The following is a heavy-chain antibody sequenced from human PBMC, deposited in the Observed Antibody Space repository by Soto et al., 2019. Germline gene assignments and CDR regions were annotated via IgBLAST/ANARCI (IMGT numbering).Heavy chain of an antibody. V-gene: IGHV3-48*02. CDR1: GFTFSSYS. Sequence: GGSLRLSCAASGFTFSSYSMNWVRQAPGKGLEWVSYISSSSSTIYYADSVKGRFTISRDNAKNSLYLQMNSLRDEDTAVYYCARVWDIAAAGYHDAFDIWGQGTMVTVSS. D-gene: IGHD6-13*01. CDR3: ARVWDIAAAGYHDAFDI. J-gene: IGHJ3*02. CDR2: ISSSSSTI.